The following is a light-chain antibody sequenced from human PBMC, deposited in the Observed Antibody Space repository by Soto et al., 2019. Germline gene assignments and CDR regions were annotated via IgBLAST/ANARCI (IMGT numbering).Light chain of an antibody. CDR1: QSVSSD. CDR2: GAS. Sequence: EIVLTQSPSSLSVSPGERATLSCRASQSVSSDLAWYQEKPGHAPRLLIYGASTRDTVVPARFSGSGSGTEFTLTISNLQSEDFAVYSCQQYNIWPPTFGQGTKVDIK. CDR3: QQYNIWPPT. J-gene: IGKJ1*01. V-gene: IGKV3-15*01.